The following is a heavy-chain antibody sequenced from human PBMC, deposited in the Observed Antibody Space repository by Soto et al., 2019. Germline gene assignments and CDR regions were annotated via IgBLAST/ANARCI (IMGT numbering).Heavy chain of an antibody. CDR2: IWYDGSNK. Sequence: QVQVVESGGGVVQPGRSLRLSCTASGFTCRSHAMHWVRQAPGKGLEWVAQIWYDGSNKYYADSVKGRFTISRDNSKNTLYVQMDSLRVEDTAVYYCARDGQSCAPYALDVWGQGTSV. J-gene: IGHJ6*02. V-gene: IGHV3-33*01. CDR1: GFTCRSHA. CDR3: ARDGQSCAPYALDV.